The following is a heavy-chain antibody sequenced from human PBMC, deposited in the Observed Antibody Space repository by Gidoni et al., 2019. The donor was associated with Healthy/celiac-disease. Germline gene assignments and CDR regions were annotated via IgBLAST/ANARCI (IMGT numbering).Heavy chain of an antibody. J-gene: IGHJ6*02. CDR3: ARAPAATFGGVIPNYYGMDV. Sequence: EVQLVESGGGLVQPGGSLRLSCAASGFTFSSYSMTWVRQAPGKGLEWVSYISSSSSTIYYADSVKGRFTISRDNAKNSLYLQMNSLRDEDTAVYYCARAPAATFGGVIPNYYGMDVWGQGTTVTVSS. D-gene: IGHD3-16*02. CDR2: ISSSSSTI. CDR1: GFTFSSYS. V-gene: IGHV3-48*02.